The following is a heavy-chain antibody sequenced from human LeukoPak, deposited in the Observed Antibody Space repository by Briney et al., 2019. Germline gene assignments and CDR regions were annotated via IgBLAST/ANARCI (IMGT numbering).Heavy chain of an antibody. D-gene: IGHD6-19*01. J-gene: IGHJ4*02. Sequence: GGSLRLSCEASGFSFSDYNMNWVRQAPGKGLEWVSSISSGSSHIYYADSVKGRFTISRDNAKNSLYLQMNSLRAEDTAVYYRARDREQWLVRRFDYWGQGTLVTVSS. CDR1: GFSFSDYN. V-gene: IGHV3-21*06. CDR3: ARDREQWLVRRFDY. CDR2: ISSGSSHI.